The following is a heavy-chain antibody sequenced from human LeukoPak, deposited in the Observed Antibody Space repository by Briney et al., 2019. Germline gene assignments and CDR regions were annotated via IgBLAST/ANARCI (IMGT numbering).Heavy chain of an antibody. CDR2: INHSGST. V-gene: IGHV4-34*01. J-gene: IGHJ4*02. CDR3: ARAGITGTTSDYFDY. D-gene: IGHD1-7*01. CDR1: GGSFSGYY. Sequence: PSETLSLTCAVYGGSFSGYYWSWIRQPPGKGLEWIGEINHSGSTNYNPSLKSRVTISVDTSKNQFSLKLSSVTAADTAVYYCARAGITGTTSDYFDYWGQGTLVTVSS.